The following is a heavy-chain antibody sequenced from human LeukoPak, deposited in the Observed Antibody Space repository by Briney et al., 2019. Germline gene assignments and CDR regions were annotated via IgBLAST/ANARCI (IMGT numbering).Heavy chain of an antibody. Sequence: SETLSLTCAVYGGSFSGYYWSWIRQPPGKGLEWIGGINHSRTTNYNPSLKSRVTISVDTSKNQLSLKLSSVTAADTAVYYCAREDTNCGGDCYDNWFDPWGQGTLVTVSS. CDR3: AREDTNCGGDCYDNWFDP. CDR2: INHSRTT. J-gene: IGHJ5*02. CDR1: GGSFSGYY. V-gene: IGHV4-34*01. D-gene: IGHD2-21*02.